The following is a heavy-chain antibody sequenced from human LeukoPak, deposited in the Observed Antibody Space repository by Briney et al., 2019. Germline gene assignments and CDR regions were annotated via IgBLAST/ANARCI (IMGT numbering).Heavy chain of an antibody. J-gene: IGHJ3*02. Sequence: ASVKVSCKASGYTFTTYGISWVRQAPGQGLEWMGWISGYNVNTTYAQKLQGRVTMTTDTSTSTAYMELRSLRSDDTAVYYCARDSGDYSKEYDGFDTWGQGTMVTVSS. CDR3: ARDSGDYSKEYDGFDT. D-gene: IGHD4-11*01. CDR1: GYTFTTYG. V-gene: IGHV1-18*01. CDR2: ISGYNVNT.